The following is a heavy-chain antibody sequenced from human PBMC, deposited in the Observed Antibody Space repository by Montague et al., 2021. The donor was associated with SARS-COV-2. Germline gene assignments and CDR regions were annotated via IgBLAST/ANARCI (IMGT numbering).Heavy chain of an antibody. J-gene: IGHJ6*02. V-gene: IGHV4-38-2*02. D-gene: IGHD4-11*01. CDR2: IYHSGST. CDR3: AVNSNYYYYYGMDV. Sequence: SETLSLTCTVSGYSISSGYYWGWLRQPPGKGLEWIGSIYHSGSTYYNPSLKSRVTISVDTSKNQFSLKLSSVTAADKAVYYCAVNSNYYYYYGMDVWGQGTTVTVSS. CDR1: GYSISSGYY.